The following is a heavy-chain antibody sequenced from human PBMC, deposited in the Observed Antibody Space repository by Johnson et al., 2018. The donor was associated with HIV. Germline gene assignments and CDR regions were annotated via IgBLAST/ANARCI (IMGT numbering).Heavy chain of an antibody. J-gene: IGHJ3*02. Sequence: QVQLVESGGGVVQPGGSLRLSCAASGFTFSSYAMHWVRQAPGKGLEWVAVISYDGSNKYYADSVKGRFTISRDNAKNSLYLQMNSLRAEDTALYYCARDNNLSSAFDIWGQGTMVTVSS. V-gene: IGHV3-30-3*01. CDR2: ISYDGSNK. CDR1: GFTFSSYA. D-gene: IGHD2/OR15-2a*01. CDR3: ARDNNLSSAFDI.